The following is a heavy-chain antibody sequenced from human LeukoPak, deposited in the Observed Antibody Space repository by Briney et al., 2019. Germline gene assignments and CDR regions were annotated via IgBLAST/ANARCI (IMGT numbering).Heavy chain of an antibody. CDR1: GYTFTSYY. D-gene: IGHD4-17*01. CDR3: ARDHYSTTSLDY. CDR2: INPSGGST. J-gene: IGHJ4*02. V-gene: IGHV1-46*01. Sequence: ASVKVSCKASGYTFTSYYMHWVRQAPGQGLEWMGIINPSGGSTSYAQKFQGRVTMTRDTSTSTVYMELSSLRSEDTAVYYCARDHYSTTSLDYWGQGTLVTISS.